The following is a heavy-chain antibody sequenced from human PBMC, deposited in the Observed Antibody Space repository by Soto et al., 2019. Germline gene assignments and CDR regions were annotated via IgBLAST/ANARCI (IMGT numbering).Heavy chain of an antibody. CDR3: TKNSAYALDY. J-gene: IGHJ4*02. D-gene: IGHD5-12*01. CDR1: LYSINNNNW. CDR2: LHHGGST. Sequence: SEPLCLTCNVSLYSINNNNWCSGVRQPPGGGLEWIGELHHGGSTNYNPSLESRVTFSVDISKNQFFLKLSSVTAADTAVYYCTKNSAYALDYWGQGTLVTVSS. V-gene: IGHV4-4*02.